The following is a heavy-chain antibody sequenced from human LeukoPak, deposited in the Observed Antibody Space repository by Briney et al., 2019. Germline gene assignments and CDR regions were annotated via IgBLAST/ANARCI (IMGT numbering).Heavy chain of an antibody. D-gene: IGHD2-2*01. CDR3: AREVGRYCSSTSCSPSAFDI. V-gene: IGHV1-69*13. Sequence: GASVKVSCKASGGTFSSYAISWVRQAPGQGLEWMGGIIPIFGTANCAQKFQGRVTITADESTRTAYMELSRLRSADTAVYYCAREVGRYCSSTSCSPSAFDIWGQGTMVTVSS. CDR2: IIPIFGTA. J-gene: IGHJ3*02. CDR1: GGTFSSYA.